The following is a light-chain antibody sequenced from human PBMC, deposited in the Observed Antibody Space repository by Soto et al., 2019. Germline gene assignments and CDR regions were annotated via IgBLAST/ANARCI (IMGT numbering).Light chain of an antibody. CDR3: QQYNKWPRT. J-gene: IGKJ1*01. CDR1: QSVGSS. CDR2: DVS. V-gene: IGKV3D-15*01. Sequence: EIVITQSPATLSVSPGERATLACRASQSVGSSLVWYQQRPGQAPRLLIYDVSTRATGIPARFSGSGFGTEFTLTISSLESEDFAVYHCQQYNKWPRTFGQGTKLEIK.